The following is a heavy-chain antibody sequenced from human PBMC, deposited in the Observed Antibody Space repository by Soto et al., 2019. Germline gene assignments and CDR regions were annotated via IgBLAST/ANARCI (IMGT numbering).Heavy chain of an antibody. J-gene: IGHJ5*02. D-gene: IGHD4-17*01. CDR1: GGSISSGGYY. V-gene: IGHV4-31*03. CDR3: ARAKRDYGDYEDNWFDP. CDR2: IYYSGST. Sequence: QVQLQESGPGLVKPSQTLSLTCTVSGGSISSGGYYWSWIRQHPGKGLEWIGYIYYSGSTYYNPSLKSRVTISVDTSKNQFSLKLSSVTPADTAVYYCARAKRDYGDYEDNWFDPWGQGTLVTVSS.